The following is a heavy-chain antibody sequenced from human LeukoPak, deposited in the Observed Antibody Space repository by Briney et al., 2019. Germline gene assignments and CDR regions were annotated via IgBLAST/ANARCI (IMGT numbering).Heavy chain of an antibody. J-gene: IGHJ3*02. CDR1: GGSISSYY. Sequence: SETLSLTCTVSGGSISSYYWSWIRQPPGKGLEWIGYIYYSGSTNYNPSLKSRVTISVDTSKNQFSLKLSSVTAADTAVYYCARDAYYVWGSYSPGSPLPLDIWGQGTMVTVSS. CDR3: ARDAYYVWGSYSPGSPLPLDI. D-gene: IGHD3-16*01. CDR2: IYYSGST. V-gene: IGHV4-59*12.